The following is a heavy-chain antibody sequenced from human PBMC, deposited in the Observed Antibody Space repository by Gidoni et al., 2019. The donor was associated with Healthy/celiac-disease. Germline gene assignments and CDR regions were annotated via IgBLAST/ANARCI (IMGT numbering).Heavy chain of an antibody. Sequence: FSSYGLHWVRQAPGKGLEWVAVISYDGSNKYYADSVKGRLTISRDNSKNTLYLQMNSLRAEDTAVYYCAKDSGDAESDSSGYYGLYYFDYWGQGTLVTVSS. CDR3: AKDSGDAESDSSGYYGLYYFDY. J-gene: IGHJ4*02. V-gene: IGHV3-30*18. CDR2: ISYDGSNK. D-gene: IGHD3-22*01. CDR1: FSSYG.